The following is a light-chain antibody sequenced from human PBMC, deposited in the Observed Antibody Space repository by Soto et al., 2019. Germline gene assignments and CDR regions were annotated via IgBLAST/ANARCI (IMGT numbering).Light chain of an antibody. CDR2: GAS. CDR1: QSVSSSY. Sequence: EIVLTQSPGTLSLSPGERATLSCRASQSVSSSYLAWYQQKPGQAPRLLIYGASSRATGIPDRFSGSGSGTDFTLNISRPEPEDFAVYYCQQYGSSPPYTFGQGTKLEIK. V-gene: IGKV3-20*01. CDR3: QQYGSSPPYT. J-gene: IGKJ2*01.